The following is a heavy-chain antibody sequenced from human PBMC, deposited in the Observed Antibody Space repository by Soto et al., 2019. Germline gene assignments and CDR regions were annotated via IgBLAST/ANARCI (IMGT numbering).Heavy chain of an antibody. V-gene: IGHV1-18*01. D-gene: IGHD1-1*01. CDR3: ARDGYAFRGPYYYYGMDV. J-gene: IGHJ6*02. CDR2: ISAYNGNT. CDR1: GYTFNSYG. Sequence: ASVKVSCKASGYTFNSYGISWVRQAPGQGLEWMGWISAYNGNTNYAQKLQGRVTMTTDTSTSTAYMELRSLRSDDTAVYYCARDGYAFRGPYYYYGMDVWGQGTTVTVSS.